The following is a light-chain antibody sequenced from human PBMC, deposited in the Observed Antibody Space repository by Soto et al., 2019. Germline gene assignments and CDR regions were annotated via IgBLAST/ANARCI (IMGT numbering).Light chain of an antibody. CDR3: CSYAGSSTYV. CDR1: SGDVGTYNL. V-gene: IGLV2-23*01. J-gene: IGLJ1*01. Sequence: QSALTQPASVSGSPGESITISCTGTSGDVGTYNLVTWYQQHPGRVPKLILYEGNKRPSGVSSRFSASKSGNTASLTISGLQAEDEADYFCCSYAGSSTYVFGTGTKVTVL. CDR2: EGN.